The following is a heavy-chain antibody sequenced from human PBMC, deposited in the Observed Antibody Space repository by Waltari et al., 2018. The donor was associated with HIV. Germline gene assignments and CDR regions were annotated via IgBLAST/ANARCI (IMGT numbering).Heavy chain of an antibody. Sequence: EVQLVESGGGLVKPGGSLRLSCAASGFTFSSSSMNWVRQAPGKGLEWVSSFSTSSSYRYYADSVKGRFTSSRDNAKNSLYLQMNSLRAEDTAVYYCARDRLRQQLVDIWGQGTMVTVSS. CDR3: ARDRLRQQLVDI. CDR1: GFTFSSSS. V-gene: IGHV3-21*01. CDR2: FSTSSSYR. D-gene: IGHD6-13*01. J-gene: IGHJ3*02.